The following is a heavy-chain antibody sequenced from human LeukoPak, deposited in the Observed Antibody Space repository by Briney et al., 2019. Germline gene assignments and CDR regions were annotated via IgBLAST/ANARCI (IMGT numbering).Heavy chain of an antibody. V-gene: IGHV3-53*01. CDR1: GFTFSNND. Sequence: GGSLRLSCAASGFTFSNNDMSWVRQAPGKGLEWVSVIYSGGSTYYADSVKGRFTISRDNSKNTLYLQMNSLRAEDTAVYYCARTYYDFWSGYSSPSYYFDYWGQGTLVTVSS. J-gene: IGHJ4*02. D-gene: IGHD3-3*01. CDR2: IYSGGST. CDR3: ARTYYDFWSGYSSPSYYFDY.